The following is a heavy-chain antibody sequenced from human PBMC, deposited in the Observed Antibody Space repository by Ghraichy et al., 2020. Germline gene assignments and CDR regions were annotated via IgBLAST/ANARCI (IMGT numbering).Heavy chain of an antibody. J-gene: IGHJ4*02. Sequence: SETLSLTCTVSGGSISSSSYYWGWIRQPPGKGLEWIGSIYYSGSTYYNPSLKSRVTISVDTSKNQFSLKLSSVTAADTAVYYCARQWIQLWLGGFDYWGQGTLVTVSS. CDR2: IYYSGST. CDR1: GGSISSSSYY. CDR3: ARQWIQLWLGGFDY. D-gene: IGHD5-18*01. V-gene: IGHV4-39*01.